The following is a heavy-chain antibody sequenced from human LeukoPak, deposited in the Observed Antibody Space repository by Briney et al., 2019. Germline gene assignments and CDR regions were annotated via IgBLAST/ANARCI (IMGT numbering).Heavy chain of an antibody. D-gene: IGHD5-12*01. CDR3: ARAGYSGYDEYYFDY. V-gene: IGHV4-38-2*02. CDR2: IYHSGST. J-gene: IGHJ4*02. Sequence: SQTLSLTCTVSGGSISSGYYWGWIRQPPGKGLEWIGSIYHSGSTYYNPSLKSRVTISVDTSKNRFSLKLSSVTAADTAVYYCARAGYSGYDEYYFDYWGQGTLVTVSS. CDR1: GGSISSGYY.